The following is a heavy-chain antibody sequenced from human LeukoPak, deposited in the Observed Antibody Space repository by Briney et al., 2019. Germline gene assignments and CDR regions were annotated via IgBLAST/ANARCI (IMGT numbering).Heavy chain of an antibody. CDR1: GYTFTSYG. V-gene: IGHV1-18*04. CDR3: ARDGTYYAIKDSSWYWFDP. J-gene: IGHJ5*02. CDR2: ISAYNGNT. D-gene: IGHD6-13*01. Sequence: ASVKVSCKASGYTFTSYGISWVRQAPGQGLEWMGWISAYNGNTNYAQKLQGRVTMTTDTSTSTAYMELRSLRSDDTAVYYCARDGTYYAIKDSSWYWFDPWGQGTLVIVSS.